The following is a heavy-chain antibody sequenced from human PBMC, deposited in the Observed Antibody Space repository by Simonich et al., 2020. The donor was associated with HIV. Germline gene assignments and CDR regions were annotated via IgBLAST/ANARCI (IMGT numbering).Heavy chain of an antibody. CDR2: IDWDDDK. D-gene: IGHD7-27*01. CDR1: VFSLSTSGMR. CDR3: ARPRPGDGWYFDL. Sequence: QVTLKESGPALVKPTQTLTLTCTFSVFSLSTSGMRVSWIRQPPGKALEWLSRIDWDDDKFYSTSLKTRLTISKDTSKNQVVLTMTNMDPVDTATYYCARPRPGDGWYFDLWGRGTLLTVSS. J-gene: IGHJ2*01. V-gene: IGHV2-70*04.